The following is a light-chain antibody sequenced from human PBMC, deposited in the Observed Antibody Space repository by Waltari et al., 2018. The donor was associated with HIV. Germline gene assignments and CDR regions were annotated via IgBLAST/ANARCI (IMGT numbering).Light chain of an antibody. Sequence: QSALTQPDSVSGSPGQPLTLPCTGTSSYARGYNYVSWYQQHPAKAPKLMIYEVSKRPSGGSNRCSGSTSCITDSLTILGLQSEDVADYYCSSYTSSSTLVFGGVTKLTVL. J-gene: IGLJ2*01. CDR1: SSYARGYNY. V-gene: IGLV2-14*01. CDR2: EVS. CDR3: SSYTSSSTLV.